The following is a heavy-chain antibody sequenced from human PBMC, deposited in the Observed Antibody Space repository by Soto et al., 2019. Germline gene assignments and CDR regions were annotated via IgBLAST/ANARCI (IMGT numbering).Heavy chain of an antibody. D-gene: IGHD4-4*01. Sequence: SETLSLTCAVYGGSFSGYYWSWIRQPPGKGLEWIGEINHSGSTNYNPSLKSRVTISVDTSKNQFSLKLSSVTAADTAVYYCERGLLTTVTTFTSRGRRLNWFDPGGQGALVTVSS. J-gene: IGHJ5*02. CDR3: ERGLLTTVTTFTSRGRRLNWFDP. V-gene: IGHV4-34*01. CDR2: INHSGST. CDR1: GGSFSGYY.